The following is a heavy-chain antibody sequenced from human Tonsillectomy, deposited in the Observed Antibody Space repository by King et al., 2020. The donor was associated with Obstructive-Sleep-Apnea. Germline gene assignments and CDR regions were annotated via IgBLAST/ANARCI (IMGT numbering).Heavy chain of an antibody. J-gene: IGHJ3*02. V-gene: IGHV5-10-1*03. D-gene: IGHD3-10*01. Sequence: VQLVESGAEVKKPGESLRISCKGSGYSFTSYWISWVRQIPGKGLEWMGSIDPSDSYTNYSPSFHGHVTISADKSISTAYLQWSSLKASDTAMYYCARHYYGSGSYYGDAFDIWGQGTMVTVSS. CDR3: ARHYYGSGSYYGDAFDI. CDR1: GYSFTSYW. CDR2: IDPSDSYT.